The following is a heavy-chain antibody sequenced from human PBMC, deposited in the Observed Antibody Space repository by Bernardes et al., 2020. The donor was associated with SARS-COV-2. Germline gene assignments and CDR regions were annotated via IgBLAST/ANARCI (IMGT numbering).Heavy chain of an antibody. CDR1: GFTFSDYY. D-gene: IGHD2-15*01. CDR3: ARDRLSNIALVEGAVKAPDFYNNCMDV. CDR2: ISSSSSYT. V-gene: IGHV3-11*06. J-gene: IGHJ6*02. Sequence: GGSLRLSCAASGFTFSDYYMSWIRQAPGKGLEWVSYISSSSSYTNYADSVKGRFTISRDNAKNSLYLQMNSLRAEDTAVYYCARDRLSNIALVEGAVKAPDFYNNCMDVWGQGTTVTVS.